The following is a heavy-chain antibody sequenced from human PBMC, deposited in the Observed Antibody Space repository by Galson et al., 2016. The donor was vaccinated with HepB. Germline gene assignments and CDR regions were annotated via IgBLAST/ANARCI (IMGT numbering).Heavy chain of an antibody. CDR3: AKVLSVTRHYWYGMHV. D-gene: IGHD4-17*01. J-gene: IGHJ6*04. CDR2: ISDNADRT. Sequence: TFSSYPMVWVRQAPGKRPEAVSGISDNADRTYYIDSVKGRFTISRDNANNMLYLQIDNLRVDDTAVFYCAKVLSVTRHYWYGMHVWGKGTTVTVSS. CDR1: TFSSYP. V-gene: IGHV3-23*01.